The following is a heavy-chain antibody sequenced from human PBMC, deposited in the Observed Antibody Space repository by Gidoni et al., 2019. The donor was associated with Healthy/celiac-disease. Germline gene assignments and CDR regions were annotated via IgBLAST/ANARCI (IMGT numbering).Heavy chain of an antibody. CDR3: AGRYCSGWYQY. Sequence: EVQLEGSGGGLVKPGGSLRLSCAASGFPAMTWVRQAPGKGLYWVSVIFGGDTTNYADSVKCRFTISRDNSKNTLYLQMNILRPEDTAVYYCAGRYCSGWYQYWGQGTLVTVSS. J-gene: IGHJ1*01. CDR1: GFPA. V-gene: IGHV3-66*02. CDR2: IFGGDTT. D-gene: IGHD6-19*01.